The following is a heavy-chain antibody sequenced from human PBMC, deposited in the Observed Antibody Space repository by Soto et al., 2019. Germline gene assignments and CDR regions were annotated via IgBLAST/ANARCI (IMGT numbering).Heavy chain of an antibody. CDR3: ARDSVFILTAPKELFAL. Sequence: VASVKVSCKASGYTFTGYYMHWVRQAPGQGLEWMGWINPNSGGTNYAQKFQGRVTMTRDTSISTAYMELSRLRSDDTAVYYCARDSVFILTAPKELFALWGPAIFVTRS. J-gene: IGHJ4*02. CDR2: INPNSGGT. CDR1: GYTFTGYY. D-gene: IGHD3-9*01. V-gene: IGHV1-2*02.